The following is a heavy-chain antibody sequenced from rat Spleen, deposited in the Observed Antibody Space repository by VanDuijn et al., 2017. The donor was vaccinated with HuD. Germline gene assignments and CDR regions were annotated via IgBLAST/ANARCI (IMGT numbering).Heavy chain of an antibody. D-gene: IGHD1-4*01. Sequence: EVQLVESGGDLVQPGRSVRLSCAASGFTFSDYYMAWVRQPPTKGLEWVASISYDGGRTYYRDSVKGRFTISRDNTKNTLYLQMDSLRSEDTATYYCSTPTPGIPFTYWGQGTLVTVSS. J-gene: IGHJ3*01. CDR2: ISYDGGRT. V-gene: IGHV5-20*01. CDR3: STPTPGIPFTY. CDR1: GFTFSDYY.